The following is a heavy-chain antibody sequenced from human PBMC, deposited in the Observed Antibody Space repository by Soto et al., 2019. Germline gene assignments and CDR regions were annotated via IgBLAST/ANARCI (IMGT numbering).Heavy chain of an antibody. CDR2: NIPFSGTA. CDR3: ARDRSYDSSGYYGGFDS. CDR1: GGTFRSHA. J-gene: IGHJ4*02. Sequence: ASVKVSCKASGGTFRSHAISWVRQAPGQGLEWMGGNIPFSGTANYAQRFQGRVTITADEFTTTAYMELSSLRSEDTAVYYCARDRSYDSSGYYGGFDSWGQGTLVTVSS. V-gene: IGHV1-69*13. D-gene: IGHD3-22*01.